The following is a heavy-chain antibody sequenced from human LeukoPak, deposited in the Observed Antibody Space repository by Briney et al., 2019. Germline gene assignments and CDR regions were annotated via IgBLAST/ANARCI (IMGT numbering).Heavy chain of an antibody. CDR3: TIFVVADSDAFEI. J-gene: IGHJ3*02. V-gene: IGHV4-31*03. CDR2: IYYSGST. D-gene: IGHD3-3*02. CDR1: GGSISSGGYY. Sequence: PSETLSLTCTVSGGSISSGGYYWSWIRQHPGKGLEWIGYIYYSGSTYYNPSLKSRVTISVDTSKNQFSLKLSSVTAADTALYFCTIFVVADSDAFEIWGQGTMVTVSS.